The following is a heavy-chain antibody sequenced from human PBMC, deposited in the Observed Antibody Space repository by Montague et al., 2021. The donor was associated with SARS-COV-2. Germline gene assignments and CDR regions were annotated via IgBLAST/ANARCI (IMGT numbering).Heavy chain of an antibody. CDR3: VRYSGWFYFDF. J-gene: IGHJ4*02. CDR1: GDSVASNRGA. V-gene: IGHV6-1*01. Sequence: CAISGDSVASNRGAWSGIRQSPSRGLEWLGRTYYRSKWYSDYAPSVRGRLTVNPDASKNEFSLELNYATPEDTAVYYCVRYSGWFYFDFWGQGTLVTVSS. CDR2: TYYRSKWYS. D-gene: IGHD6-19*01.